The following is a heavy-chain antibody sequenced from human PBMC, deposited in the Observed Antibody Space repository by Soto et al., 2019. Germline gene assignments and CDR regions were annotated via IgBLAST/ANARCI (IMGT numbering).Heavy chain of an antibody. CDR1: GASMNSYH. CDR2: IHSSGST. CDR3: ARDQGVAAAGITWFDP. Sequence: SETLSLTCTVSGASMNSYHWSWIRQPAGKGLEWIGHIHSSGSTNYNPALKSRVTMSVDTSKNQFSLRLMSLTAADTAVYYCARDQGVAAAGITWFDPWGQGSLVTVSS. J-gene: IGHJ5*02. V-gene: IGHV4-4*07. D-gene: IGHD6-13*01.